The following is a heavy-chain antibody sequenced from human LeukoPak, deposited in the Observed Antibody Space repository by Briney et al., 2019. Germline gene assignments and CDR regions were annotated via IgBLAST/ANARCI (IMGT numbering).Heavy chain of an antibody. Sequence: HPGGSLRLSCAASGFTFSSYAMHWARQAPGKGLEWVAVISYDGSNKYYADSVKGRFTISRDNSKNTLYLQMNSLRAEDTAVYYCARDTAMVTYYYYGMDVWGQGTTVTVSS. CDR3: ARDTAMVTYYYYGMDV. CDR2: ISYDGSNK. V-gene: IGHV3-30*04. J-gene: IGHJ6*02. CDR1: GFTFSSYA. D-gene: IGHD5-18*01.